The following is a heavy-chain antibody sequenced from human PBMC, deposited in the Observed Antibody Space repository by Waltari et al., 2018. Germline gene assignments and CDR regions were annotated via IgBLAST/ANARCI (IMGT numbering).Heavy chain of an antibody. CDR3: ATEVGAPTQWRAFDI. V-gene: IGHV5-51*03. J-gene: IGHJ3*02. Sequence: VHLVQSGAEAIKQGETLKITCKGYGYSFTSYWIGWVRQLPGKGLEWMGIIYPGDSDTRYSPSFQGQVTISADKSISTAYLQWSSLKASDTAMYYCATEVGAPTQWRAFDIWGQGTMVTVSS. D-gene: IGHD1-26*01. CDR2: IYPGDSDT. CDR1: GYSFTSYW.